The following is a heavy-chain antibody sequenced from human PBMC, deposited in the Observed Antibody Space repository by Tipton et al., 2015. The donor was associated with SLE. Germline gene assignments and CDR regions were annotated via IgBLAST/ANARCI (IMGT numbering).Heavy chain of an antibody. CDR3: ARQSSSWGDAFDI. Sequence: TLSLTCTVSGGSISSSSYYWGWIRQPPGKGLEWIGSIYYSGSTYYNPSLKSRVTISVDTSKNQFSLKLSSVTAADTAVYYCARQSSSWGDAFDIWGQGTMVTVSS. CDR2: IYYSGST. D-gene: IGHD6-13*01. CDR1: GGSISSSSYY. V-gene: IGHV4-39*01. J-gene: IGHJ3*02.